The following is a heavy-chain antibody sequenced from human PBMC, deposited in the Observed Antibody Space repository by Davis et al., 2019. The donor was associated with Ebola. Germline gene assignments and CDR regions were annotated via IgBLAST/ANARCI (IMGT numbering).Heavy chain of an antibody. CDR1: GYTFTSYG. J-gene: IGHJ5*02. CDR3: ARRYCSSTSCYGSWFDP. V-gene: IGHV1-18*01. D-gene: IGHD2-2*01. Sequence: ASVKVSCKASGYTFTSYGISWVRQAPGQGLEWMGWISAYNGNTNYAQKFQGRVTMTRDTSISTAYMELSRLRSGDTAVYYCARRYCSSTSCYGSWFDPWGQGTLVTVSS. CDR2: ISAYNGNT.